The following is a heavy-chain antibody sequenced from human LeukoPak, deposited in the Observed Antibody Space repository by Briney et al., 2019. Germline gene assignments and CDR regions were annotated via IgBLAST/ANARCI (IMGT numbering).Heavy chain of an antibody. D-gene: IGHD3-22*01. CDR2: IIPIFGTA. CDR1: GGTFSSYA. CDR3: ARDPYYDSSGYYYGGNWFDP. V-gene: IGHV1-69*05. J-gene: IGHJ5*02. Sequence: SVKVSCKASGGTFSSYAIRWVRQAPGQGLEWMGGIIPIFGTANYAQKFQGRVTITTDESTSTAYMELSSLRSEDTAVYYCARDPYYDSSGYYYGGNWFDPWGQGTLVTVSS.